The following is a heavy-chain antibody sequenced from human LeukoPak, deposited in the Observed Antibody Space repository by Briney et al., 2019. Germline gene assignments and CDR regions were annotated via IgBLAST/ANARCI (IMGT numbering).Heavy chain of an antibody. Sequence: PGGSLRLSCAASGFTFSTSWMSWVRQAPGRGLEWVANIKQDVSGKYYVDSVKGRFTISRDNAKNSLYLQMNYLRAEDTAVYYCARFRDDYVWGSYTPPKDFDYWGQGSLVTVSS. CDR3: ARFRDDYVWGSYTPPKDFDY. D-gene: IGHD3-16*01. J-gene: IGHJ4*02. CDR2: IKQDVSGK. CDR1: GFTFSTSW. V-gene: IGHV3-7*01.